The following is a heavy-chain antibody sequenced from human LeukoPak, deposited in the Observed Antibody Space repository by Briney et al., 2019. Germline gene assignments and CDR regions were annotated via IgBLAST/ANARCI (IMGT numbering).Heavy chain of an antibody. J-gene: IGHJ3*02. CDR2: IYTSGRT. V-gene: IGHV4-61*02. CDR1: GGSINSDRYS. CDR3: TRGWSSGGVFDI. D-gene: IGHD6-19*01. Sequence: SQTLSLTCTVSGGSINSDRYSWTWIRQPAGKALEWIGRIYTSGRTDYNPSLKSRVTISIDTSKNQFSLDMSSVTAADTVVYYCTRGWSSGGVFDIWGLGTMVTVSS.